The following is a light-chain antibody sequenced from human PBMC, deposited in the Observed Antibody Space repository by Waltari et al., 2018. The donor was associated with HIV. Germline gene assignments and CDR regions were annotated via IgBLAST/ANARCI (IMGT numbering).Light chain of an antibody. CDR1: SSDFGGYDY. CDR2: DVS. V-gene: IGLV2-14*03. J-gene: IGLJ1*01. CDR3: SSYTSSSTSYV. Sequence: QSALTQPASVSGSPGQSITISCTGISSDFGGYDYVSWYQQYPGKAPKLRSYDVSERSEGGANRFSGSKSGNTASLTMSGLQAEDEADYDCSSYTSSSTSYVFGTGTKVTVL.